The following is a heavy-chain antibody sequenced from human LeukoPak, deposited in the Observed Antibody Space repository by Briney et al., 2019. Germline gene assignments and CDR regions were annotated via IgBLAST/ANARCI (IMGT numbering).Heavy chain of an antibody. CDR1: GFTFSSYG. Sequence: SLRLSCAASGFTFSSYGMHWVRQVPGKGLEWVSGISWNSGDIGYADSVKGRFTISRDNAKNSLYLQMNSLRAEDTALYYCAWGDCSGGSCYRFDYWGQGTLVTVSS. J-gene: IGHJ4*02. V-gene: IGHV3-9*01. CDR2: ISWNSGDI. D-gene: IGHD2-15*01. CDR3: AWGDCSGGSCYRFDY.